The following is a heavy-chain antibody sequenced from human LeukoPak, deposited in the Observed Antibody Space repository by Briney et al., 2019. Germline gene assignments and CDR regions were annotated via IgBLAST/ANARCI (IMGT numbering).Heavy chain of an antibody. V-gene: IGHV3-33*01. CDR2: IWDDGSNK. CDR3: ARASGSYDY. J-gene: IGHJ4*02. Sequence: GGSLRLSCAASGFTFSIYGMHWVRQSPGKGLEWVAVIWDDGSNKYYADSVKGRFTISRDNSKNTLFLQMNSLRAEDTAVYYCARASGSYDYWGQGTLVTVSS. D-gene: IGHD1-26*01. CDR1: GFTFSIYG.